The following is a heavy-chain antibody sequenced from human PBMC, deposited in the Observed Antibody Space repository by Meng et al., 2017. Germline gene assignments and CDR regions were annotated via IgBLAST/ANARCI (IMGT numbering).Heavy chain of an antibody. CDR3: AREQITMVRGVIQLNYYGMDV. Sequence: GESLKISCAASGFTFSSYAMHWVRQAPGKRLEWVAVISYDGSNKYYADSVKGRFTISRDNSKNTLYLQMNSLRAEDTAVYYCAREQITMVRGVIQLNYYGMDVWGQGATVTVSS. V-gene: IGHV3-30*01. CDR2: ISYDGSNK. CDR1: GFTFSSYA. D-gene: IGHD3-10*01. J-gene: IGHJ6*02.